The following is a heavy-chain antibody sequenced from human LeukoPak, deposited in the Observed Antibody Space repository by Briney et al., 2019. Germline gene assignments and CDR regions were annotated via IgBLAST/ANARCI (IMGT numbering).Heavy chain of an antibody. CDR3: ARVSLRGSSGWYDY. V-gene: IGHV1-2*02. J-gene: IGHJ4*02. CDR1: GYTFTGYY. D-gene: IGHD6-19*01. CDR2: INPNSGGT. Sequence: ASVKVSCKASGYTFTGYYMHWVRQAPGQGLEWMGWINPNSGGTNYAQKFQGRVNMTRDTSISTAYMELSRLRSDDTAVYYCARVSLRGSSGWYDYWGQGTLVTVSS.